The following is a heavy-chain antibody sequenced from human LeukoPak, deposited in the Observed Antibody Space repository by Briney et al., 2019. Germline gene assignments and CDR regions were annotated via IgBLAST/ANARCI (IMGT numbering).Heavy chain of an antibody. CDR1: GFTFSSYA. CDR3: AKADDSSGYTYDY. J-gene: IGHJ4*02. D-gene: IGHD3-22*01. CDR2: ISGSGGST. Sequence: GGSLRLSCAASGFTFSSYAMSWARQAPGKGLEWVSAISGSGGSTYYADTVKGRFTISRDNSKNTLYLQMNSLRAEDTAVYYCAKADDSSGYTYDYWGQGTLVTVSS. V-gene: IGHV3-23*01.